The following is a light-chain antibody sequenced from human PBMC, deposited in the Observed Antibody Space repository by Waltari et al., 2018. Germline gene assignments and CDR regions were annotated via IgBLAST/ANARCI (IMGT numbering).Light chain of an antibody. CDR2: STS. Sequence: TLSCRASQSVTSISLAWYQQKPGQAPRLLIYSTSSRATDFSDRFSGSGSGTDFTLTINRLEPEDSAVYHCQQYDGSAVTFGGGTRVEIK. CDR3: QQYDGSAVT. V-gene: IGKV3-20*01. J-gene: IGKJ4*01. CDR1: QSVTSIS.